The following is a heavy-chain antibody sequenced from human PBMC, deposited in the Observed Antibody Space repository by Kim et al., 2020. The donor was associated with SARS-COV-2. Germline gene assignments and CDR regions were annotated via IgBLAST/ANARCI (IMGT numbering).Heavy chain of an antibody. Sequence: GGSLRLSCAASGFTFSSYGMHWVRQAPGKGLEWVAVISYDGSNKYYADSVKGRFTISRDNSKNTLYLQMNSLRAEDTAVYYCASTPLGDSSGYQPLDYWGQGTLVTVSS. CDR1: GFTFSSYG. J-gene: IGHJ4*02. CDR2: ISYDGSNK. D-gene: IGHD3-22*01. CDR3: ASTPLGDSSGYQPLDY. V-gene: IGHV3-33*05.